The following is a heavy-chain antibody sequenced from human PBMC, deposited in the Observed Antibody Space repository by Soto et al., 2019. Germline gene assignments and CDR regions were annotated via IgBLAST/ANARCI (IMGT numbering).Heavy chain of an antibody. CDR3: TTAAALG. CDR1: GFTLSNTW. J-gene: IGHJ4*02. CDR2: IKSETDGGKT. D-gene: IGHD6-13*01. V-gene: IGHV3-15*01. Sequence: EVQLVESGGVLVKPGGSLRLSCAASGFTLSNTWMSWFRQAPGKGLEWVGRIKSETDGGKTDYAAPVKGTFTISRDDSKNTLYLQTNSLKTEDAAVYYCTTAAALGWGQGTLVTVSS.